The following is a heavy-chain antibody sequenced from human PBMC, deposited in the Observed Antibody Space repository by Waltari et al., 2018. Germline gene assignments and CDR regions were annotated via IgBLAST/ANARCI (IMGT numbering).Heavy chain of an antibody. CDR1: GFTFSSYG. CDR3: ARGLSGYDLGGDY. CDR2: IKQDGSEK. Sequence: EVQLVESGGGLVQPGGSLRLSCAASGFTFSSYGMSWVRQAPGKGLEWVANIKQDGSEKYYVDSVKGRFTISRDNAKNSLYLQMNSLRAEDTAVYYCARGLSGYDLGGDYWGQGTLVTVSS. V-gene: IGHV3-7*01. D-gene: IGHD5-12*01. J-gene: IGHJ4*02.